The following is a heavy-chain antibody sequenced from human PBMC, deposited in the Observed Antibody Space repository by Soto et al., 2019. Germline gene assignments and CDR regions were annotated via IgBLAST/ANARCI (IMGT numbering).Heavy chain of an antibody. Sequence: EVQLVESGGGPVQAGGSLRLSCAASGLTLSNYWMQWVRQGPGKGLVWVAHINSDGITTKYAESVKGRFTISRDDAKNMLYLQMNSLRHDDTAVYYCAKVNGGSGARGDPLDLWGQGILVTVSS. D-gene: IGHD2-15*01. CDR1: GLTLSNYW. CDR2: INSDGITT. J-gene: IGHJ5*02. V-gene: IGHV3-74*03. CDR3: AKVNGGSGARGDPLDL.